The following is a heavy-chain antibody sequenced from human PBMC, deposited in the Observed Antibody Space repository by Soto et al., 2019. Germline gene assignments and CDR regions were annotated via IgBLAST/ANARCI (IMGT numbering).Heavy chain of an antibody. D-gene: IGHD6-19*01. CDR3: VNSYAARGWYEGSDY. V-gene: IGHV3-30*04. J-gene: IGHJ4*02. CDR1: GFTFSGYA. CDR2: MSYDETNQ. Sequence: PGGSLRLSCEASGFTFSGYAMHRVRQAPGKGLEWVALMSYDETNQYYADSVRGRFTISRDNSKNAMYLQMNSLRVEDTAVYYCVNSYAARGWYEGSDYWGRGTVVTVSS.